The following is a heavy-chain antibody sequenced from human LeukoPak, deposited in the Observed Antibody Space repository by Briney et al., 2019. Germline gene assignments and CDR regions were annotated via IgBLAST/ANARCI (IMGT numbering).Heavy chain of an antibody. J-gene: IGHJ4*02. Sequence: PSETLSLTCTVSGGSISSSSYYWGWIRQPPGKGLEWIGSIYYSGSTYYNPSLKSRVTISVDTSKNQFSLKLSSVTAADTAVYYCASPGTSAAAGTIPFDYWGQGTLVTVSS. CDR2: IYYSGST. CDR3: ASPGTSAAAGTIPFDY. V-gene: IGHV4-39*01. D-gene: IGHD6-13*01. CDR1: GGSISSSSYY.